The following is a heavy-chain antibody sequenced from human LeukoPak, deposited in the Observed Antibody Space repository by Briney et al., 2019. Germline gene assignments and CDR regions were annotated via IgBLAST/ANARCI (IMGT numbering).Heavy chain of an antibody. CDR1: GGSIRSGNHY. CDR2: IYYDGTT. D-gene: IGHD5-24*01. J-gene: IGHJ4*02. Sequence: SETLSLTCSASGGSIRSGNHYWAWMRQPPGKGLEWIGSIYYDGTTYYNPSLKSRVISISIDTSKNQFSLQLSFVTAADTAVYYCASYATYFDYWGQGTLVTVSS. CDR3: ASYATYFDY. V-gene: IGHV4-39*07.